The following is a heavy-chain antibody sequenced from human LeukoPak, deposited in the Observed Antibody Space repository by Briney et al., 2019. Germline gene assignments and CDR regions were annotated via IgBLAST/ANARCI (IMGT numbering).Heavy chain of an antibody. Sequence: GGSLRLSCAASGFTFSNCWMSWVRQAPGKGLEWVANIKYDEIEKYHVDSVKGRFTISRDNAKNSLYLQMNSLRAEDTAVYYCARDTGALVTHFDYWGQGTLVTVSS. D-gene: IGHD5-18*01. CDR2: IKYDEIEK. CDR1: GFTFSNCW. J-gene: IGHJ4*02. CDR3: ARDTGALVTHFDY. V-gene: IGHV3-7*03.